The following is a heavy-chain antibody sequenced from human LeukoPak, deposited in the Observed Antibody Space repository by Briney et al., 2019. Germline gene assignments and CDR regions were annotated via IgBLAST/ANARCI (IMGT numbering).Heavy chain of an antibody. CDR2: INPKSGGT. V-gene: IGHV1-2*02. CDR1: GYTFTDYY. Sequence: ASVKVSCKASGYTFTDYYIHWVRQAPGQGLEWMGWINPKSGGTNYAQKLQGRVTMTTDTSTSTAYMELRSLRSDDTAVYYCARDFGSSSSGNWFDPWGQGTLVTVSS. CDR3: ARDFGSSSSGNWFDP. D-gene: IGHD6-6*01. J-gene: IGHJ5*02.